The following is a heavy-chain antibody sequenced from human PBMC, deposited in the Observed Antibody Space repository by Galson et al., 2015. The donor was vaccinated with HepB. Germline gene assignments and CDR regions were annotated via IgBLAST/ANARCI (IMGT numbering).Heavy chain of an antibody. CDR3: AKAFNYWSGVEY. CDR2: ISGSGSHA. J-gene: IGHJ4*02. CDR1: GFTFSNYA. V-gene: IGHV3-23*01. D-gene: IGHD3-3*01. Sequence: SLRLSCAASGFTFSNYAMSWVRQAPGKGLEWVSSISGSGSHAYHADSVKGRFTISRDNSKNTLYLQMNSLRVEDTALYYCAKAFNYWSGVEYWGQGNLVTVSS.